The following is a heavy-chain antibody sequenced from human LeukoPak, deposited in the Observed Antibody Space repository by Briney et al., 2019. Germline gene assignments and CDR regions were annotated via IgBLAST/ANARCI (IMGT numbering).Heavy chain of an antibody. CDR2: IYYSGST. CDR1: GGSISSHY. V-gene: IGHV4-59*11. CDR3: ARVKWELPHFDY. Sequence: SETLSLTYTVSGGSISSHYWSWIRQPPGKGLEWIGYIYYSGSTNYNPSLKSRVTISVDTSKNQFSLKLSSVTAADTAVYYCARVKWELPHFDYWGQGTLVTVSS. D-gene: IGHD1-26*01. J-gene: IGHJ4*02.